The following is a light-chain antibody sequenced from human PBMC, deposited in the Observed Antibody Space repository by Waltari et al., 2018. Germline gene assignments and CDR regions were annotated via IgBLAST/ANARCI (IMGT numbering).Light chain of an antibody. CDR3: QHYNSYPLT. V-gene: IGKV1-5*03. CDR1: QSVSNW. CDR2: RAS. Sequence: DIQLTQSPSTLPASVGDRVTITCRASQSVSNWLAWYQQKPGKAPKLLIYRASILESGVPSRFSGRGSGTEFTLTISSLQPEDFATYFCQHYNSYPLTFGGGTKVDI. J-gene: IGKJ4*01.